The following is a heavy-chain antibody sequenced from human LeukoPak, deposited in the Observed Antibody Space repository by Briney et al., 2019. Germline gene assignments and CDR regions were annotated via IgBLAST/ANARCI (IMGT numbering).Heavy chain of an antibody. CDR1: GYTFTSYY. J-gene: IGHJ4*02. CDR3: ASYGYCSGGSSYFFDF. Sequence: ASVTVSCKASGYTFTSYYMYWMRQAPRQGLELMGIINPSGGSTSYEQKFQGRVSMTRDTSTSTVYMELSSLRSEDAAVYYCASYGYCSGGSSYFFDFGCWGTLVIVSS. D-gene: IGHD2-15*01. V-gene: IGHV1-46*01. CDR2: INPSGGST.